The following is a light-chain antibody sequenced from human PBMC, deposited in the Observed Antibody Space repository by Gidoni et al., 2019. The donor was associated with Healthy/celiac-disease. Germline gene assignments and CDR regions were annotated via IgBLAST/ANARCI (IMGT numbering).Light chain of an antibody. V-gene: IGKV3-11*01. Sequence: EIVLTQSPATLSLSPVERATLSCRSSQSVSSYLAWYQRKPGQAPRLLIYDASNRATGIPARFSGSGSGTDFTLTISSLEPEDFAGYYCQQRSNWPTLTFGGGTKVEIK. J-gene: IGKJ4*01. CDR2: DAS. CDR1: QSVSSY. CDR3: QQRSNWPTLT.